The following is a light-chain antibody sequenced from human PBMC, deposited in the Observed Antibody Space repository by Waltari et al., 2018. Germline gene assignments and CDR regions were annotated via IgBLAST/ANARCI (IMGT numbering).Light chain of an antibody. CDR2: EVS. J-gene: IGLJ1*01. CDR1: SRDLAKSNL. CDR3: SSNAGGHVV. Sequence: QSALTPPASVSGAPGHSPTISCTGSSRDLAKSNLVPWFQKYPGKAPTLLIYEVSNRPSGVSHRFAGSKSGNTASLTISGLRTEDEADYYCSSNAGGHVVFGSGTKVTVL. V-gene: IGLV2-23*02.